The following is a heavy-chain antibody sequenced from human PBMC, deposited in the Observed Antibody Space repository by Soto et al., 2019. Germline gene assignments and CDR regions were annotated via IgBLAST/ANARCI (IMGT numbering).Heavy chain of an antibody. CDR2: INPDSGVT. Sequence: QVQLVQSGAEVKKPGASVKVSCKASGYTFTSYYMHWVRQAPGQGLEWMGWINPDSGVTYYPHKFQDRVTMTRDTSISTAYMELSRLTSDDTALYYFARDRCVRDVWCQVTTVIVSS. CDR3: ARDRCVRDV. J-gene: IGHJ6*02. V-gene: IGHV1-2*02. D-gene: IGHD2-8*01. CDR1: GYTFTSYY.